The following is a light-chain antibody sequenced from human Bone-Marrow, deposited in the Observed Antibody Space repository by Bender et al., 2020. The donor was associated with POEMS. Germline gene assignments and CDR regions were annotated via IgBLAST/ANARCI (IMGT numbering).Light chain of an antibody. CDR2: EVN. V-gene: IGLV2-8*01. CDR1: SSDVGSSNF. J-gene: IGLJ1*01. Sequence: QSALTQPPSASGSPGQSVYISCTGTSSDVGSSNFVSWYQQHPGKVPKVMIYEVNKRPSGVPDRFSGSKSGNTASLTVSGLQAEDEADYYCSSPTVNNNYAFGTGTKVTVL. CDR3: SSPTVNNNYA.